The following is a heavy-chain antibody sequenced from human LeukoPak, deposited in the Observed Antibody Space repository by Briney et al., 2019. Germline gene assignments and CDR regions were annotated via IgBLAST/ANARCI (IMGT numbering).Heavy chain of an antibody. CDR3: ARDGDFYDSSGYYYYYYMDV. CDR2: RKQDGSEK. Sequence: GGSLRLSCAASGFTFSSYWMSWVRQAPGKGLEWVANRKQDGSEKYYVDSVKGRCTISRDNAKSSLYLQMNSLRAEDTAVYYCARDGDFYDSSGYYYYYYMDVWGKGTTVTVSS. J-gene: IGHJ6*03. D-gene: IGHD3-22*01. V-gene: IGHV3-7*01. CDR1: GFTFSSYW.